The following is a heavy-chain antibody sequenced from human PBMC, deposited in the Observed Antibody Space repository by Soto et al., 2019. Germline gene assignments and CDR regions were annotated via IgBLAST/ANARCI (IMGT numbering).Heavy chain of an antibody. D-gene: IGHD4-17*01. CDR2: ISAYNGNT. Sequence: PSVKVSCKASGYTFTSYGISWVRQAPGQGLEWMGWISAYNGNTNYAQKLQGRVTMTTDTSTSTAYMELRSLRSDNTAVYYCARDLTMTTVTTRDYWGQGTLVTVSS. CDR3: ARDLTMTTVTTRDY. V-gene: IGHV1-18*01. CDR1: GYTFTSYG. J-gene: IGHJ4*02.